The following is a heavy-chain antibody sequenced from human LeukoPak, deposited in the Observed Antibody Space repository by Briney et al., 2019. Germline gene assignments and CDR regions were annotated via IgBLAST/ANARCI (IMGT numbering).Heavy chain of an antibody. D-gene: IGHD2-2*01. Sequence: PSETLSLACTVSGASISSSNDYWGWIRQAPGKGLEWIGSGFYGGSAHYNPSLKSRATISVDTSKSQFSLKLSSVTAADAAMYYCARQFATASADTRGYFDFWDQGTVVTVSS. V-gene: IGHV4-39*01. CDR1: GASISSSNDY. CDR3: ARQFATASADTRGYFDF. J-gene: IGHJ4*02. CDR2: GFYGGSA.